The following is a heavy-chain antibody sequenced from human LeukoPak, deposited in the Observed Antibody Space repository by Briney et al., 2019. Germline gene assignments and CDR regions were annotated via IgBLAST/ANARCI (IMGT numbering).Heavy chain of an antibody. Sequence: SETLSLTRAVYGGSFSGYYWSWIRQPPGKGLEWIGEINHSGSTNYNPSLKSRVTISVDTSKNQFSLRLSSVTAADTAVYYCARGRRWAAAGIAYWGQGTLVTVSS. D-gene: IGHD6-13*01. V-gene: IGHV4-34*01. CDR1: GGSFSGYY. CDR2: INHSGST. J-gene: IGHJ4*02. CDR3: ARGRRWAAAGIAY.